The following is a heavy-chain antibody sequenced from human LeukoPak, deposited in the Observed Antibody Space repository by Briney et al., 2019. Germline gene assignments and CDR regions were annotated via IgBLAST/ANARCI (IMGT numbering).Heavy chain of an antibody. Sequence: PAGGSLRLSCAASGFTFSDYAMTWVRQAAGKGLEWVSSISDTGRHTYYTDSVKGRFTISRDDSKKAVYLEMSTLRVEDTAIYFCGRHDSFIPFWGQGTLVTVSS. CDR1: GFTFSDYA. D-gene: IGHD3-16*02. CDR2: ISDTGRHT. CDR3: GRHDSFIPF. J-gene: IGHJ4*02. V-gene: IGHV3-23*01.